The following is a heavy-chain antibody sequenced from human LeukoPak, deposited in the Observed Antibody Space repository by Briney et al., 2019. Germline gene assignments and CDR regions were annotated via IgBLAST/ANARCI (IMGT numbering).Heavy chain of an antibody. Sequence: SETLSLTCAVSGDSISSINWWTWVRLSPEKGLEWIGEIHHSGKTNYNPSLKSRVNISLDKSKNHFSLRVNSVVAADAAIYYCARAPDTAIPYYYMDVWGKGTTVTVSS. CDR3: ARAPDTAIPYYYMDV. CDR1: GDSISSINW. CDR2: IHHSGKT. J-gene: IGHJ6*03. V-gene: IGHV4-4*02. D-gene: IGHD5-18*01.